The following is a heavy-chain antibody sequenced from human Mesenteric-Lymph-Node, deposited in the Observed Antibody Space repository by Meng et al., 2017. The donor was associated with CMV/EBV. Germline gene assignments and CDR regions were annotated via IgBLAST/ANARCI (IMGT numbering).Heavy chain of an antibody. V-gene: IGHV3-30-3*01. J-gene: IGHJ4*02. CDR2: IAHNGNNE. D-gene: IGHD6-6*01. CDR1: GFMFSSYP. CDR3: ARSTELRQLVGSFDY. Sequence: GESLKISCAASGFMFSSYPMHWVRQAPGRGLEWVALIAHNGNNEYSADSVKGRFTISRDNSKNTLYLQMNSLRTDDTAVYYCARSTELRQLVGSFDYWGQGTLVTVSS.